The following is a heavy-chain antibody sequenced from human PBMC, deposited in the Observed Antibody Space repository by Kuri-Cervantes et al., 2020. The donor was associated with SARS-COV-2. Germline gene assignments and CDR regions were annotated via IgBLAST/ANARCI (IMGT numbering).Heavy chain of an antibody. D-gene: IGHD3-22*01. J-gene: IGHJ4*02. Sequence: GGSLRLSCAASGFTFSSYAMSWVRQAPGKGLEWVSYISSSSSTIYYADSVKGRFTISRDNAKNSLYLQMNSLRAEDTAVYYCARGGAYYDSSGYSDYWGQGTLVTVSS. CDR1: GFTFSSYA. V-gene: IGHV3-48*01. CDR3: ARGGAYYDSSGYSDY. CDR2: ISSSSSTI.